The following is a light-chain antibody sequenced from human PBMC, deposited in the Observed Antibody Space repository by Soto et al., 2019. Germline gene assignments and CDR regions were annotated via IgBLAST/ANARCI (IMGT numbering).Light chain of an antibody. V-gene: IGLV1-44*01. CDR1: GSSIGTNT. J-gene: IGLJ2*01. CDR3: AAWDGSLNNVL. CDR2: GDN. Sequence: QSVLTQPPSASGTPGQRVTISCSGSGSSIGTNTVNWYRQLPGTAPKLLIYGDNQRPSGGPDRFSASKSGTSASLAISGLQSEDEADYYCAAWDGSLNNVLFGGGTKLTVL.